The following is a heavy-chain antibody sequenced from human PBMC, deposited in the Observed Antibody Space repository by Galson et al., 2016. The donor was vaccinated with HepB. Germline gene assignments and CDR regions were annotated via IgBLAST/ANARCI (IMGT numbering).Heavy chain of an antibody. J-gene: IGHJ4*02. CDR3: AKNRPIGVVGTTPDY. Sequence: SLRLSCAASGFTSSSYGMSWVRQIPGKGLECVSAISGRGGDIYYADSVEGRFTISRDNSTNTLYLQMNSLRDDDTAVYYCAKNRPIGVVGTTPDYWGQGTLVTVSS. D-gene: IGHD3-22*01. CDR2: ISGRGGDI. V-gene: IGHV3-23*01. CDR1: GFTSSSYG.